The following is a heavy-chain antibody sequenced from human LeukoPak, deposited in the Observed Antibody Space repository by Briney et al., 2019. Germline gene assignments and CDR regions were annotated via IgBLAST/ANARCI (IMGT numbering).Heavy chain of an antibody. D-gene: IGHD4/OR15-4a*01. CDR2: IWYDGSNK. V-gene: IGHV3-33*01. Sequence: RRSLRLSCAASGFTFSSYGMHWVRQAPGKGLEWVAVIWYDGSNKYYADSVKGRFTISRDNAKNSLYLQMNSLRAEDTAVYYCARGGMVPDWGQGTLVTVSS. J-gene: IGHJ4*02. CDR3: ARGGMVPD. CDR1: GFTFSSYG.